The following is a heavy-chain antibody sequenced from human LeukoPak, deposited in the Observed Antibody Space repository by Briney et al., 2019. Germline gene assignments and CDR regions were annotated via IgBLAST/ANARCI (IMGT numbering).Heavy chain of an antibody. CDR1: GFTFGDYS. CDR3: TRGTGAPSY. Sequence: GGSLRLSCTGSGFTFGDYSIGWARQAPGKGLEWVGFIRMTADGGTQEYAAAVKGRFIISRDDSNSSAYLQMNSLKSEDTAFYYCTRGTGAPSYWGQGALVTVSS. CDR2: IRMTADGGTQ. V-gene: IGHV3-49*04. D-gene: IGHD3-10*01. J-gene: IGHJ4*02.